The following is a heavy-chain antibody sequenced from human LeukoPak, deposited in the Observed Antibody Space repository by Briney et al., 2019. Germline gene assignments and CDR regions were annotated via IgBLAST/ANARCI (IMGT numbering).Heavy chain of an antibody. V-gene: IGHV3-30*18. CDR2: ISYDGSNK. Sequence: GRSLRLSCAASGFTFSNYGMHWVRQVPGKGLEWVAVISYDGSNKYYADSVKGRFTISRDNSKNTLYLQMNSLRAEDTAVYYCANNAIEYQLLYVDYWGQGTLVTVSS. J-gene: IGHJ4*02. D-gene: IGHD2-2*01. CDR1: GFTFSNYG. CDR3: ANNAIEYQLLYVDY.